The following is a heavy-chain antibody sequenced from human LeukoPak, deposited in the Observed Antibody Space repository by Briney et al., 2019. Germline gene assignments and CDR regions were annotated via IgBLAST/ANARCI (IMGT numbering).Heavy chain of an antibody. D-gene: IGHD3-22*01. V-gene: IGHV4-39*01. CDR1: GGSISSGSYY. Sequence: SETLSLTCTVSGGSISSGSYYWGWIRQPPGKGLEWIGSIYYSGSTYYNPSLKSRVTISVDTSKNQFSLKLSSVTAADTAVYYCARQHYYDNSGYYYGLWGQGTLVTISS. CDR3: ARQHYYDNSGYYYGL. CDR2: IYYSGST. J-gene: IGHJ4*02.